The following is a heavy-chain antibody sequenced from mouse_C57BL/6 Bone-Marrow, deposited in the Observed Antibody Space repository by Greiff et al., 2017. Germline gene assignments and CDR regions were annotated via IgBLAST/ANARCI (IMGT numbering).Heavy chain of an antibody. V-gene: IGHV1-39*01. D-gene: IGHD1-1*01. CDR3: ARSGVVATDWYFDV. Sequence: VQLQQPGPELVKPGASVKISCKASGYSFTDYNMNWVKQSNGKSLEWIGVINPNYGTTSYNQKFKGKATLTVDQSSSTAYMQLDRLTSEDSAVYYCARSGVVATDWYFDVWGTGTTVTVSS. J-gene: IGHJ1*03. CDR2: INPNYGTT. CDR1: GYSFTDYN.